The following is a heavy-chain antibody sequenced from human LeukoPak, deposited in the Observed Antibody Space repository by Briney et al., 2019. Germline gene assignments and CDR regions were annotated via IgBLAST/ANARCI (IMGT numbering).Heavy chain of an antibody. Sequence: PGGSLRLSCAASGFTFDDYAMHWVRQAPGKGLEWVSGISWNSGSIEYADSVKGRFTISRDNAKNSLYLQMNSLRPEDMALYYCVKGSTYSSTSTLDYWGQGTLVTVSS. V-gene: IGHV3-9*03. CDR2: ISWNSGSI. D-gene: IGHD6-13*01. CDR3: VKGSTYSSTSTLDY. CDR1: GFTFDDYA. J-gene: IGHJ4*02.